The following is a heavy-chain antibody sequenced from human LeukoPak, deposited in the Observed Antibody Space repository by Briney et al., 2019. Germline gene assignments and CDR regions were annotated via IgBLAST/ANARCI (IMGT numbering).Heavy chain of an antibody. CDR1: GFTVSSNY. CDR2: IYSGGST. V-gene: IGHV3-66*01. CDR3: AGDEGGIAAAGTAT. J-gene: IGHJ4*02. D-gene: IGHD6-13*01. Sequence: GGSLRLSCAASGFTVSSNYMSWVRQAPGKGLEWVSVIYSGGSTYYADSVKGRFTISRDNSKKTLYLQMNSLRAEDTAVHYWAGDEGGIAAAGTATWGQGTLVTVSS.